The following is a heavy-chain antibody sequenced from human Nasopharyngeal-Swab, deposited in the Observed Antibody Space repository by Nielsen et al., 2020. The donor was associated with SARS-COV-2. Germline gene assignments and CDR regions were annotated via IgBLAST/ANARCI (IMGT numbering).Heavy chain of an antibody. Sequence: GESLKISCAASGFTFSDYYMSWIRQAPGKGLEWVSYMSNSGSTIYYADSVKGRFTISRDNSKNTLFLQMNSLRADDTAVYYCARGVNPPPDYWGQGTLVIVSS. CDR1: GFTFSDYY. CDR3: ARGVNPPPDY. CDR2: MSNSGSTI. J-gene: IGHJ4*02. D-gene: IGHD1-14*01. V-gene: IGHV3-11*01.